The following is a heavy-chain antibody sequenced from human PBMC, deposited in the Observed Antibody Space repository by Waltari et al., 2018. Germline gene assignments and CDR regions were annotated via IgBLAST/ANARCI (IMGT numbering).Heavy chain of an antibody. CDR2: VHGSGKT. V-gene: IGHV4-4*02. Sequence: QLQLQESGPGLVQPSGTLSINCGVSGDSITSPYLWNWVRQSPQKGLEWLGQVHGSGKTNYNPSFASRVTISLDTSRNQCTLMLTSATAADTAIYYCARDRGRGLYLDTWGPGTLVTVSP. J-gene: IGHJ5*02. CDR1: GDSITSPYL. D-gene: IGHD2-15*01. CDR3: ARDRGRGLYLDT.